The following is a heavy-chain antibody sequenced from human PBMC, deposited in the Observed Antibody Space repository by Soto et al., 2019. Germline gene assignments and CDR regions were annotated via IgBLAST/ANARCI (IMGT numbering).Heavy chain of an antibody. V-gene: IGHV3-11*01. D-gene: IGHD1-26*01. CDR2: ISDSGTTI. J-gene: IGHJ6*04. CDR3: ARGGVRSYGMDV. Sequence: QVHLVESGGGLVKPGGSLRLSCAASGFTFSDYYMSWVRQAPGKGLEWVSHISDSGTTIYNTDFVKGRFTISRDNAKNSLYLQMNSLRAEDTAVYYCARGGVRSYGMDVWGKGTTVTVPS. CDR1: GFTFSDYY.